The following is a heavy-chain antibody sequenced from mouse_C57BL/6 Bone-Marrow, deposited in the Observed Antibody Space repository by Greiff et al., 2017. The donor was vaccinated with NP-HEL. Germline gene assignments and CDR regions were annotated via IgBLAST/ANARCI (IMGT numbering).Heavy chain of an antibody. V-gene: IGHV5-4*03. CDR3: ASNLLLRSYYFDY. J-gene: IGHJ2*01. D-gene: IGHD1-1*01. CDR2: ISDGGSYT. Sequence: EVKVEESGGGLVKPGGSLKLSCAASGFTFSSYAMSWVRQTPEKRLEWVATISDGGSYTYYPDNVKGRFTISRDNAKNNLYLQMSHLKSEDTAMYYCASNLLLRSYYFDYWGQGTTLTVSS. CDR1: GFTFSSYA.